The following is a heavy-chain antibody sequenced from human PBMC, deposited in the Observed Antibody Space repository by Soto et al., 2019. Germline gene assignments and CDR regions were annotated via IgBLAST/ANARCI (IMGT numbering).Heavy chain of an antibody. V-gene: IGHV4-30-4*01. CDR2: IYYSGST. CDR3: ARVVLRFLEWGGRFDP. D-gene: IGHD3-3*01. Sequence: QVQLQESGPGLVKPSQTLSLTCTVSGGSISSGDYYWSWIRQHPGKGLEWIGYIYYSGSTYYNPSLKSRVTISVDTSKNQFSLKLSYVTAADTAVYYCARVVLRFLEWGGRFDPWGQGTLVTVSS. J-gene: IGHJ5*02. CDR1: GGSISSGDYY.